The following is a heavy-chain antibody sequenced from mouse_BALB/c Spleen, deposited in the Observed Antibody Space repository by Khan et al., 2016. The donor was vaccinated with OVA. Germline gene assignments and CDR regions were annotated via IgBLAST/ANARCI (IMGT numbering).Heavy chain of an antibody. CDR3: TRVGYSSFAY. J-gene: IGHJ3*01. CDR2: IYPGNNET. CDR1: GYTFSSYL. Sequence: VQQQQSGTVLARPGASVKMSCKTSGYTFSSYLIPWVKQRPGQGLEWVGDIYPGNNETTYNEKFKDKAKLTAGTSATTPYMDLNSLTTEDIAIYYCTRVGYSSFAYWGQGTLVTVSA. D-gene: IGHD2-12*01. V-gene: IGHV1-5*01.